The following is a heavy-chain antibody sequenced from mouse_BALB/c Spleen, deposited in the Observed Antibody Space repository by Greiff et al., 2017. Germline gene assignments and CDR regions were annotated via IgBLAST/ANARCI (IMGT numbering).Heavy chain of an antibody. D-gene: IGHD1-1*01. V-gene: IGHV2-9*02. CDR2: IWAGGST. CDR1: GFSLTSYG. J-gene: IGHJ2*01. CDR3: AREDYYGSSYGY. Sequence: VQRVESGPGLVAPSQSLSITCTVSGFSLTSYGVHWVRQPPGKGLEWLGVIWAGGSTNYNSALMSRLSISKDNSKSQVFLKMNSLQTDDTAMYYCAREDYYGSSYGYWGQGTTLTVSS.